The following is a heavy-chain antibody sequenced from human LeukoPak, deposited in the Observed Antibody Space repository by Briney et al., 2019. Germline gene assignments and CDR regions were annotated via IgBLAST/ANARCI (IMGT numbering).Heavy chain of an antibody. Sequence: PGGSLRLSCVASGFTFSDYYMSWIRQAPGKGLEWVSYISSSSTYTNYADSVKGRFTISRDNAKNSLYLQMNILRAEDTAVYYCVPRDCYSLNYWGQGTLVTVSS. CDR2: ISSSSTYT. D-gene: IGHD2-15*01. CDR3: VPRDCYSLNY. J-gene: IGHJ4*02. V-gene: IGHV3-11*06. CDR1: GFTFSDYY.